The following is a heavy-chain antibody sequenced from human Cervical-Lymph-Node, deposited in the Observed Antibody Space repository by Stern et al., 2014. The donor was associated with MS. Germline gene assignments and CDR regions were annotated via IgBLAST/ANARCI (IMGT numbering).Heavy chain of an antibody. V-gene: IGHV1-46*02. CDR3: AVRYCSGGRCYSVPDV. Sequence: QVQLVQSGSEVKKPGASVKVPCKASEYTHNNYLIHWVRQAPGHRPDWMGVINPSGATNYAQKVQDRVSMTTDASTSTFYMELSRLRSEDTAVYYCAVRYCSGGRCYSVPDVWGQGTTVIVSS. CDR2: INPSGAT. J-gene: IGHJ6*02. D-gene: IGHD2-15*01. CDR1: EYTHNNYL.